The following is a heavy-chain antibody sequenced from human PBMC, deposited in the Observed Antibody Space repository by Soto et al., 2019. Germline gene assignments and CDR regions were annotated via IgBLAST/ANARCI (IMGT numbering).Heavy chain of an antibody. V-gene: IGHV4-34*01. CDR1: GGSFSGYY. J-gene: IGHJ5*02. D-gene: IGHD5-12*01. Sequence: LETLSLTCAVYGGSFSGYYWSWIRQPPGKGLEWIGEINHSGSTNYNPSLKSRVTISVDTSKNQFSLKLSSVTAADTAVYYCASVLYSGYDRPDYNWFDPWGQGTLVSVSS. CDR3: ASVLYSGYDRPDYNWFDP. CDR2: INHSGST.